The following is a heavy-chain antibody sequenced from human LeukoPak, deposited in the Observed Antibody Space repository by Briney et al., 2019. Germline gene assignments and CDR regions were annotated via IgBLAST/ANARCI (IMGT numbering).Heavy chain of an antibody. CDR1: GFTFSSYS. D-gene: IGHD3-3*01. CDR3: ARPHPRTVFGVFSYYYGMDV. V-gene: IGHV3-48*04. Sequence: GGSLRLSCAASGFTFSSYSMNWVRQAPGKGLEWVSYISGSSSTIYYADSVKGRFIISRDNAKNSLYLQMNSLRAEDTAVYYCARPHPRTVFGVFSYYYGMDVWGQGTTVTVSS. J-gene: IGHJ6*02. CDR2: ISGSSSTI.